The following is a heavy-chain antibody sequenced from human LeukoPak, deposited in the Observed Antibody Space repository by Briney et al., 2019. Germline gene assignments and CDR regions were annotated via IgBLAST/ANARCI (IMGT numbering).Heavy chain of an antibody. D-gene: IGHD3-22*01. CDR2: ISGDGVTT. CDR3: AKGVNTVCFTFDY. V-gene: IGHV3-43*02. Sequence: GRSLRLSCAASGFTFHDYSMHWVRQTPGKGLEWVSVISGDGVTTHYADSVKGRFTISRDNSKDSLYLQMDSLRAEDTAVYFCAKGVNTVCFTFDYWGQGTLVTVSS. J-gene: IGHJ4*02. CDR1: GFTFHDYS.